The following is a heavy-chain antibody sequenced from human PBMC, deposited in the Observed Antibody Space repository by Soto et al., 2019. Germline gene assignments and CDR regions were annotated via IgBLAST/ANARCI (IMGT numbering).Heavy chain of an antibody. CDR1: GFTFGDYA. D-gene: IGHD6-13*01. CDR2: IRSKAYGGTT. V-gene: IGHV3-49*03. J-gene: IGHJ3*02. Sequence: GGSLRLSCTASGFTFGDYAMSWFRQAPGKGLEWVGFIRSKAYGGTTEYAASVKGRFTISRDDSKSIAYLQMNSLKTEDTAVYYCTRGGSSSWTPRAFDIWGQGTMVTVSS. CDR3: TRGGSSSWTPRAFDI.